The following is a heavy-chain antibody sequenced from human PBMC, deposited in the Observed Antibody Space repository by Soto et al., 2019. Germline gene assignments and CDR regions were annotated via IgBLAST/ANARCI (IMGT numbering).Heavy chain of an antibody. CDR2: ISAYNGNT. CDR3: AKEDPYTVPKPDY. D-gene: IGHD4-4*01. Sequence: GVPLIVSLTSSGYPLTSSVISCVRQGPGQGLEWMGWISAYNGNTNYAQKLQGRVTMTTDTSTSTAYMELRSLRSDDTAVYDCAKEDPYTVPKPDYWGQGTLFTVSS. CDR1: GYPLTSSV. J-gene: IGHJ4*01. V-gene: IGHV1-18*01.